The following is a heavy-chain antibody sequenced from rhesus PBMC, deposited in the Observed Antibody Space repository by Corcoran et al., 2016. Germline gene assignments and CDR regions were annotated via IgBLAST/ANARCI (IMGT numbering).Heavy chain of an antibody. CDR3: VAENCSGAYCSYFDD. D-gene: IGHD2-15*01. CDR1: GGSISDYY. V-gene: IGHV4-165*01. CDR2: IGGSSGNP. J-gene: IGHJ4*01. Sequence: QVQLQESGPGVVKPSETLFLTCAVLGGSISDYYLWSGIRQSPGKGAEWIGYIGGSSGNPHYNPSLKSRVTFSKVTSKNQFSLDLSSVTAADTAVYYCVAENCSGAYCSYFDDWGQGVLVTVSS.